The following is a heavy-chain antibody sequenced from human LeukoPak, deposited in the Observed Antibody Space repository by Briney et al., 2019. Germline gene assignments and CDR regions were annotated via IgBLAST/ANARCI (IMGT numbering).Heavy chain of an antibody. J-gene: IGHJ4*02. D-gene: IGHD2-15*01. CDR1: GFTFDDYA. Sequence: GGSLRLSCAASGFTFDDYAMHWVRQAPGKGLEWVSGISWNSGSIGYADSVKGRFTISRDNAKNSLYLQMNSLRAEDMALYYCAKDYCSGGSCCYFDYWGQGTLVTVSS. CDR3: AKDYCSGGSCCYFDY. V-gene: IGHV3-9*03. CDR2: ISWNSGSI.